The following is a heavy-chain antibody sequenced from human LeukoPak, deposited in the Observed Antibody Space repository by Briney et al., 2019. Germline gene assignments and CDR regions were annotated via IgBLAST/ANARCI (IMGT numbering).Heavy chain of an antibody. D-gene: IGHD1-26*01. CDR1: GYTLTELS. CDR3: ARESGSYYGIFGYFDY. CDR2: FDPEDGET. V-gene: IGHV1-24*01. J-gene: IGHJ4*02. Sequence: GASVKVSCKVSGYTLTELSMHWVRQAPGKGLEWMGGFDPEDGETIYAQKFQGRVTMTTDTSTSTAYMELRSLRSDDTAVYYCARESGSYYGIFGYFDYWGQGTLVTVSS.